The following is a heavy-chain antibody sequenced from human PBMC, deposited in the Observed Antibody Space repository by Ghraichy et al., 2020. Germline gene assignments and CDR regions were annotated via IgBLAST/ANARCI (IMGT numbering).Heavy chain of an antibody. CDR2: TGTMRYSGTT. CDR1: GGSMNTDDF. J-gene: IGHJ4*02. Sequence: SQTLSLTCTVSGGSMNTDDFWGWIRQPPGKGLEWIGSTGTMRYSGTTHYNPSLTGRVTISVDVSNNQFSLNLNSVTAADTAVYYCAIRAEAYVGGGHFIDSWPQPTPLTVPS. CDR3: AIRAEAYVGGGHFIDS. D-gene: IGHD2-21*01. V-gene: IGHV4-39*01.